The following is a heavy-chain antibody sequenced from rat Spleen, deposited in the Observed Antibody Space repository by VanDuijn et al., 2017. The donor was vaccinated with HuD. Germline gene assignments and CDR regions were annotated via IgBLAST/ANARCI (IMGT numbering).Heavy chain of an antibody. V-gene: IGHV5-25*01. Sequence: EVQLVESGGGLVQPGRSMKLSCAASGFTFSNYYMAWVRQAPTKGLEWVASISTGGGNTYYRDSVKGRFTISRDNAKSTLYLQMDSLRSEDTATYYCARHSLYYYSRYIHEYFDNWGQGVMVTVSS. D-gene: IGHD1-2*01. CDR1: GFTFSNYY. CDR3: ARHSLYYYSRYIHEYFDN. CDR2: ISTGGGNT. J-gene: IGHJ2*01.